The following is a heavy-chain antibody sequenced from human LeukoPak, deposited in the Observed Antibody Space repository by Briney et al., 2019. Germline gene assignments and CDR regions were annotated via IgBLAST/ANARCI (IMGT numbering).Heavy chain of an antibody. CDR3: SGGGDGYNDAFDI. D-gene: IGHD5-24*01. CDR2: IYYSGRT. CDR1: GGFISIYY. V-gene: IGHV4-59*01. Sequence: SQSLSLTCTVSGGFISIYYWSWVRQPPGKGLEWVGYIYYSGRTNYNPSLKSGVTISQDKSKNQFSRKLRPVDAAAPAGYYWSGGGDGYNDAFDIWGQRTMVTASS. J-gene: IGHJ3*02.